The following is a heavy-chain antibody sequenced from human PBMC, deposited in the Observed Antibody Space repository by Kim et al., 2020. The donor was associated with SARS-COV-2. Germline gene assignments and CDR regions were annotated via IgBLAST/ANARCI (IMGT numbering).Heavy chain of an antibody. CDR3: ARDFHRGWLRLQPLDYYYYMDV. D-gene: IGHD5-12*01. CDR2: IYYSGST. Sequence: SETLSLTCTVSGGSISSGGYYWSWIRQHPGKGLEWIGYIYYSGSTYYNPSLKSRVTISVDTSKNQFSLKLSSVTAADTAVYYCARDFHRGWLRLQPLDYYYYMDVWGKGTTVTVSS. CDR1: GGSISSGGYY. V-gene: IGHV4-31*03. J-gene: IGHJ6*03.